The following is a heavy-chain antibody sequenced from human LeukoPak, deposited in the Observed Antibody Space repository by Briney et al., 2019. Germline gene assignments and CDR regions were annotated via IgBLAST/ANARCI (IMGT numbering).Heavy chain of an antibody. Sequence: GGSLRLSCEATGFTFKSYGMLWVRQAPGRGLEWVAVIWYDGTGKYYADSVKGRFTISRDNSKNTLYLQMNSLRADDTALYYCARESTAAGTSEIDSWGQGTLVTVSS. CDR2: IWYDGTGK. CDR1: GFTFKSYG. V-gene: IGHV3-33*01. J-gene: IGHJ4*02. CDR3: ARESTAAGTSEIDS. D-gene: IGHD6-13*01.